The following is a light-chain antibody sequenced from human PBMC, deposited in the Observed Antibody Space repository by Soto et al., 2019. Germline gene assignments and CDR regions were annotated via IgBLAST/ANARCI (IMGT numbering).Light chain of an antibody. Sequence: DIVMTQSPDSLAVSLGERATINCKSSQRVLYSSNNKNYLIWYQQKPGQAPRXIIYDVSNRATGIPARFSGSGSGTDCTLTISSLEPEDVAVYYCQQRSNWPRTFGQGTKVDIK. CDR1: QRVLYSSNNKNY. J-gene: IGKJ1*01. CDR2: DVS. CDR3: QQRSNWPRT. V-gene: IGKV4-1*01.